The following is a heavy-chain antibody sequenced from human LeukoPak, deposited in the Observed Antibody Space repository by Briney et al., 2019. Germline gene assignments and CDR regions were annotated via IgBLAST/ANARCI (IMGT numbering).Heavy chain of an antibody. J-gene: IGHJ4*02. V-gene: IGHV3-23*01. Sequence: PGGSLRLSCAASGFIFSSYAMSWVRQAPGKGLEWVSSVSGGGGSTYYADSVKGRFTISRDNSKSTLFLQMNSLRAEDTAVYYCVKSSYYDSSGYYREYYFDYWGQGTLVTVSS. CDR3: VKSSYYDSSGYYREYYFDY. CDR2: VSGGGGST. CDR1: GFIFSSYA. D-gene: IGHD3-22*01.